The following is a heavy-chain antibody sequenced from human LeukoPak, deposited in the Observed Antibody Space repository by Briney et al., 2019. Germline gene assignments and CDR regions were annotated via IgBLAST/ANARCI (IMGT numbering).Heavy chain of an antibody. Sequence: ASVKVTFTASGYTFTSNYMHWVRQAPGQGLEWMGIINASGGSTNYAQKFQGRVTMTRDTSTSTVYMELSSLRSEDTAVYYCARAGDRDGYNYYYWGQGTLVTVSS. V-gene: IGHV1-46*01. J-gene: IGHJ4*02. CDR2: INASGGST. CDR3: ARAGDRDGYNYYY. CDR1: GYTFTSNY. D-gene: IGHD5-24*01.